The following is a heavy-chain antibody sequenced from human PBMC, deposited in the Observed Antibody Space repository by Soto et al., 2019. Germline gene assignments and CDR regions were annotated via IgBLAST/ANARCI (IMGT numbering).Heavy chain of an antibody. V-gene: IGHV3-23*01. CDR2: ISGSGGST. Sequence: VQLLESGGGLVQPGGSLRLSCAASGFTFSSYAMSWVRQAPGKGLERVSAISGSGGSTYYADSVKGRFTISSDNSKITLYLQMNSLRADDTAVYYCAKVRGRCSSTSCYRFDYWGQGTLVTVSS. CDR3: AKVRGRCSSTSCYRFDY. D-gene: IGHD2-2*01. CDR1: GFTFSSYA. J-gene: IGHJ4*02.